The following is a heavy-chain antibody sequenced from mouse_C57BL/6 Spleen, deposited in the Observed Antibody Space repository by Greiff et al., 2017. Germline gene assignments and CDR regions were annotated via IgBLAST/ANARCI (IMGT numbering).Heavy chain of an antibody. CDR2: INPGSGGT. Sequence: VQLQQSGAELVRPGTSVKVSCKASGYAFTNYLIEWVKQRPGQGLEWIGVINPGSGGTNYNEKFKGKATLTADKSSSTAYMQLSSLTSEDSAVYFCAREGLGRGAFDYWGQGTTLTVSS. CDR1: GYAFTNYL. D-gene: IGHD4-1*01. J-gene: IGHJ2*01. CDR3: AREGLGRGAFDY. V-gene: IGHV1-54*01.